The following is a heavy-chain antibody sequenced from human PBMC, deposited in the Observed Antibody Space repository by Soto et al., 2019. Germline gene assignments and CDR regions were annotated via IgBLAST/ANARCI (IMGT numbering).Heavy chain of an antibody. CDR3: ARAGFLEWSYGMEV. Sequence: GGSLRLSCAASGFTFSSYDMHWVRQATGKGLEWVSATGTAGDTYYPGSVKGRFTISRENAKNSLYLQMNSLRAGDTAVYYCARAGFLEWSYGMEVWVQGKTVTVSS. CDR1: GFTFSSYD. D-gene: IGHD3-3*01. J-gene: IGHJ6*02. CDR2: TGTAGDT. V-gene: IGHV3-13*01.